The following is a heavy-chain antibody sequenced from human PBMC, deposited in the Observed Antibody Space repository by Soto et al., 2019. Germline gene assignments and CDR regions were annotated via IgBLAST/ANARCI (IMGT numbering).Heavy chain of an antibody. CDR1: GGSISSGGYS. J-gene: IGHJ4*02. Sequence: QLQLQESGSRLVKPSQTLSLTCAVSGGSISSGGYSWSWIRQPPGKGLEWIGYIYHSGNTYYNPSPKKRVTISVDRAKSQFSLKLSSGTAADTAVYYCPRVPDYWGQGTLVTVSS. V-gene: IGHV4-30-2*01. CDR3: PRVPDY. CDR2: IYHSGNT.